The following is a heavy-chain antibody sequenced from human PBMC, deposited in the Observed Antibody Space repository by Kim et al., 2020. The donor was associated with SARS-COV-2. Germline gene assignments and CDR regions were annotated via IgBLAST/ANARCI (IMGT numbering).Heavy chain of an antibody. Sequence: GGSLRLSCTASGFTFSNYAMTWVRQAPGKGLEWVSVISGSGGSIYYADSVKGRFAISRDNSKNTLHLQMNSLRAEDTAVYHCAKLRGWYGSSEGAFDIWGQGTMVTVSS. V-gene: IGHV3-23*01. D-gene: IGHD6-6*01. CDR3: AKLRGWYGSSEGAFDI. CDR2: ISGSGGSI. CDR1: GFTFSNYA. J-gene: IGHJ3*02.